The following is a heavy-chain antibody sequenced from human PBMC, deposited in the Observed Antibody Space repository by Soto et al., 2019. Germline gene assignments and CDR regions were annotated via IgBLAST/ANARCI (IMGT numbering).Heavy chain of an antibody. CDR1: GGTFSSYA. CDR2: IIPIFGTA. CDR3: ARRGQLGGDGVLDYYYGMDV. V-gene: IGHV1-69*01. Sequence: QVQLVQSGAEVKKPGSSVKVSCKASGGTFSSYAISWVRQAPGQGLEWMGGIIPIFGTANYAQKFQGRVTITADESTSTAYMELSSLRSEDTAVYYCARRGQLGGDGVLDYYYGMDVWGQGTTVTVSS. D-gene: IGHD6-13*01. J-gene: IGHJ6*02.